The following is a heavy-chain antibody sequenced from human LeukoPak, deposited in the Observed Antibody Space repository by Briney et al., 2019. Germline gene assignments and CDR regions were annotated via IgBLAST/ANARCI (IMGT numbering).Heavy chain of an antibody. D-gene: IGHD6-13*01. CDR3: ANLPGIAAAGTEY. J-gene: IGHJ4*02. V-gene: IGHV3-23*01. Sequence: GSLRLSCAASGFTFGNYAMTWVRQAPGKGLEWVSAVSGSGSSTYYADSVKGRFTISRDNSKNTLYLQMNSLRAEDTAVYYCANLPGIAAAGTEYWGQGTLVTVSS. CDR2: VSGSGSST. CDR1: GFTFGNYA.